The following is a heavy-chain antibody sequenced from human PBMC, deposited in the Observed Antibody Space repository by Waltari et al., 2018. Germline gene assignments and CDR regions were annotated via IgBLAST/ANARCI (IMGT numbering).Heavy chain of an antibody. J-gene: IGHJ4*02. V-gene: IGHV3-21*01. D-gene: IGHD3-16*01. CDR1: GFAFSSYT. Sequence: EVKVVQSGGGLVRPGGSLTLSCSASGFAFSSYTMDWVRQAPGKGLEWVSSISSNSRDKNYADSTKGRFTISRDNAKNSVYLLMNSLRVEDTAIYFCARPRAMGEIDHWGQGTLVAVSS. CDR3: ARPRAMGEIDH. CDR2: ISSNSRDK.